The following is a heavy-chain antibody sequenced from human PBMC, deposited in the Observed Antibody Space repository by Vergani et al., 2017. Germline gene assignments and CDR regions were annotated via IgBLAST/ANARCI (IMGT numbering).Heavy chain of an antibody. V-gene: IGHV4-39*01. J-gene: IGHJ3*02. D-gene: IGHD3-10*01. Sequence: QLQLQESGPGLVKPSETLSLTCTVSGGSISSSSYYWGWIRQPPGKGLEWIGSIYYSGSTYYNPSLKSRVTISVDTSKNQFSLRLSSVTAADTAVYYCARRXSIIPYYYGSGSYCAFDIWGQGTMVTVSS. CDR3: ARRXSIIPYYYGSGSYCAFDI. CDR1: GGSISSSSYY. CDR2: IYYSGST.